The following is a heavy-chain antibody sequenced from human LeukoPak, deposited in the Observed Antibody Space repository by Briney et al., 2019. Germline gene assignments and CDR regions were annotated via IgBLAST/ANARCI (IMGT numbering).Heavy chain of an antibody. J-gene: IGHJ4*02. CDR3: ARGRGYFDY. CDR2: IYYSGST. D-gene: IGHD3-10*01. Sequence: SEILSLTCTVSGVSISSYYWSWIRQPPGKGLEWIGYIYYSGSTNYNPSLKSRVTISVDTSKNQFSLKLSSVTAADTAVYYCARGRGYFDYWGQGTLVTVSS. V-gene: IGHV4-59*01. CDR1: GVSISSYY.